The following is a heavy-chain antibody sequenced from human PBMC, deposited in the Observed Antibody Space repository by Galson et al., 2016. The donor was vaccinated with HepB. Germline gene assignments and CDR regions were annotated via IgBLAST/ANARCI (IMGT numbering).Heavy chain of an antibody. V-gene: IGHV2-5*02. CDR2: IYWDDAK. Sequence: PALVKPTQTLTLTCTFSGFSLSTNEVAVGWFRQPPRKALECLALIYWDDAKRYSPSLKSRLTITKDTSKNQVVLTMTNMDPLDTATFYCAHRLLASGYAFDRWGQGTMVTVSS. CDR3: AHRLLASGYAFDR. CDR1: GFSLSTNEVA. J-gene: IGHJ3*02. D-gene: IGHD3-3*01.